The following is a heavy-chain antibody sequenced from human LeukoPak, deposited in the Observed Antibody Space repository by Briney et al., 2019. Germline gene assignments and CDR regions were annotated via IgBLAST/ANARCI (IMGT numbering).Heavy chain of an antibody. CDR2: IYYSGST. D-gene: IGHD2-15*01. CDR3: ARFLGGGSVRAFDI. CDR1: GGSTSSYY. J-gene: IGHJ3*02. Sequence: SETLSLTCTVSGGSTSSYYWSWIRQPPGKGLEWIGYIYYSGSTNYNPSLKSRVTISVDTSKNQFSLKLSSVTAADTAVYYCARFLGGGSVRAFDIWGQGTMVTVSS. V-gene: IGHV4-59*12.